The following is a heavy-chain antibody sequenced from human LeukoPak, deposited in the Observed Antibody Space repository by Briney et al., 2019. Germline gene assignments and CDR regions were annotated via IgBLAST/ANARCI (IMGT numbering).Heavy chain of an antibody. CDR3: ARVVAAAAHMGLSPDY. J-gene: IGHJ4*02. Sequence: ASVKVSCKASGGTFSSYAISWVRQAPGQGLEWMGRIIPILGIANYAQKFQGRVTITAGKSTSTAYMELSSLRSEDTAVYYCARVVAAAAHMGLSPDYWGQGTLVTVSS. CDR2: IIPILGIA. D-gene: IGHD6-13*01. V-gene: IGHV1-69*04. CDR1: GGTFSSYA.